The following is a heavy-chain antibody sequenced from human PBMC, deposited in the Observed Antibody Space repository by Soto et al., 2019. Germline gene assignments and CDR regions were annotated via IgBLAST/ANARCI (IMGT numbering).Heavy chain of an antibody. V-gene: IGHV3-7*01. CDR2: IKQDGSEK. CDR3: ARDGDGSGSYYYYYYYMDV. Sequence: GGSLRLSCAASGFTFSSYWMSWVRQAPGKGLEWVANIKQDGSEKYYVDSVKGRFTISRDKAKNSLYLQMNSLRAEDTAVYYCARDGDGSGSYYYYYYYMDVWGKGTTVTVSS. J-gene: IGHJ6*03. D-gene: IGHD3-10*01. CDR1: GFTFSSYW.